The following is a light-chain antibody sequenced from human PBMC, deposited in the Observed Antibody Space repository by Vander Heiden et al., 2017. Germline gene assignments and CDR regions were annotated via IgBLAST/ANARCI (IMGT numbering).Light chain of an antibody. J-gene: IGKJ1*01. Sequence: DIQMTPSPSTLSASVGDRVTITCRDSQSISSWLAWYQQKPGKAPKRLIYKASSLESGVPSRFSGSGSGTEFTLTISSLQPDDFATYYSQQYNSYPWTFGQGTKVEIK. CDR1: QSISSW. CDR3: QQYNSYPWT. CDR2: KAS. V-gene: IGKV1-5*03.